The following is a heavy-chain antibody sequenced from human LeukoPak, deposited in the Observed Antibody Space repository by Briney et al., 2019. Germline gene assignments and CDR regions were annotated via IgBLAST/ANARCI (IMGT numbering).Heavy chain of an antibody. Sequence: GGSLRLSCAASGFTFSSYAMSWVRRAPGKGLEWVSGISGSGSSTYYADSVKGRFTISRDNSKNTLYLQMNSLRAEDTAVYYCAKDIYSRFCYGADYFDYWGQGTLVTVSS. CDR2: ISGSGSST. CDR1: GFTFSSYA. CDR3: AKDIYSRFCYGADYFDY. J-gene: IGHJ4*02. V-gene: IGHV3-23*01. D-gene: IGHD2-15*01.